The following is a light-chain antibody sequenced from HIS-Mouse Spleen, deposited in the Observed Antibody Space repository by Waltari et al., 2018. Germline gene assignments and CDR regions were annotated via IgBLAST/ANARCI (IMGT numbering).Light chain of an antibody. CDR3: SSYTSSSTLV. J-gene: IGLJ1*01. CDR2: DVS. V-gene: IGLV2-14*03. CDR1: SSDVGGYNY. Sequence: QSALTQPASVSGSPGQSITISCTGTSSDVGGYNYVSWYQQHPGKAPKLMIYDVSNRPSGVSNRCAGSKSGNTASLTSSGLQAEDEADYYCSSYTSSSTLVFGTGTKVTVL.